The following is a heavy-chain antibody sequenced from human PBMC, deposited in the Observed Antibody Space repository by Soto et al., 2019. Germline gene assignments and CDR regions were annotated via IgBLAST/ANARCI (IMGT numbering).Heavy chain of an antibody. CDR3: ARLGGSYAVPHFDY. J-gene: IGHJ4*02. Sequence: SETLSLTCAVSGGSIFSTSWWSWVRQSPGKGLEWIGEIHHDGSTNYNPSLKSRVTLSVDTSKNQFSLKLSSVTAADTAVYYCARLGGSYAVPHFDYWGQGTLVTVSS. CDR1: GGSIFSTSW. D-gene: IGHD1-26*01. CDR2: IHHDGST. V-gene: IGHV4-4*02.